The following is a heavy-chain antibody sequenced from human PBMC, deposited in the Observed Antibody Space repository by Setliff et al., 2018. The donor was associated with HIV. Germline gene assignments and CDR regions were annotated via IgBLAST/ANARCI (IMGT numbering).Heavy chain of an antibody. CDR3: AREVAATLFDY. Sequence: ASVKVSCKASAYTFNSYYMHWIRQAPGQGLEWMGLIGPSGSSTTYARKLQGRVTMTTDTSTSTAYMELRSLRSDDTAVYYCAREVAATLFDYWGQGTLVTVSS. D-gene: IGHD5-12*01. CDR1: AYTFNSYY. V-gene: IGHV1-46*02. J-gene: IGHJ4*02. CDR2: IGPSGSST.